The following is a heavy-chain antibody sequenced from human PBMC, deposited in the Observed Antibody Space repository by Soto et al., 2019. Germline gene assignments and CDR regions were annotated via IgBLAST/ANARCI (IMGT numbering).Heavy chain of an antibody. CDR1: GFTFTSSA. J-gene: IGHJ6*02. Sequence: ASVKVSCKASGFTFTSSAMQWVRQARGQRLEWIGWIVVGSGNTNYAQKFQERVTITRDMSTSTAYKELSSLRSEDTAEYYCAATKPDTAMKMYYYYYGMDVWGQGTTVTVSS. D-gene: IGHD5-18*01. CDR2: IVVGSGNT. V-gene: IGHV1-58*02. CDR3: AATKPDTAMKMYYYYYGMDV.